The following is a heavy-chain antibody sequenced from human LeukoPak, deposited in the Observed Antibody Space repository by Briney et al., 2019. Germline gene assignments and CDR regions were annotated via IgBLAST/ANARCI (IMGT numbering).Heavy chain of an antibody. J-gene: IGHJ4*02. D-gene: IGHD5-18*01. CDR3: ARDICGYNYGCFDS. CDR2: IFNTGST. V-gene: IGHV4-61*02. CDR1: GDSIGRGSYY. Sequence: SETLSLTCAVSGDSIGRGSYYWGWIRQPAGKAPEWIGRIFNTGSTSYNPSLKSRVTISVDTSRNQFSLNLRSVTAADTAVYYCARDICGYNYGCFDSWGQGTLVTVSS.